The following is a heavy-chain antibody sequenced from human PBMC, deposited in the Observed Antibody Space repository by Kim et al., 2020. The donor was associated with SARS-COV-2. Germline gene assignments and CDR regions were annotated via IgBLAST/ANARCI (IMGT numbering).Heavy chain of an antibody. CDR3: GRRDYYDSGYFDY. D-gene: IGHD3-22*01. CDR2: ISYSGST. Sequence: SETLSLTCTVSGGSIKSSSYFWGWLRQPPGKGLEWIATISYSGSTYYNPSLKSRVSIFIDTSKNQFSLKLRSMTAADTAVYYCGRRDYYDSGYFDYWGQGTLVTVSS. CDR1: GGSIKSSSYF. V-gene: IGHV4-39*01. J-gene: IGHJ4*02.